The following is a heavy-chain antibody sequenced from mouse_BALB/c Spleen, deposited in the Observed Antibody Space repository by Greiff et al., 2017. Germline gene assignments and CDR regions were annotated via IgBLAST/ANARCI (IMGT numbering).Heavy chain of an antibody. CDR2: IWSGGST. J-gene: IGHJ3*01. V-gene: IGHV2-4-1*01. Sequence: QVQLKESGPGLVQPSQSLSITCTVSGFSLTSYGVHWVRQSPGKGLEWLGVIWSGGSTDYNAAFISRLSISKDNSKSQVFFKMNSLQADDTAIYYCARRGYGNYEWFAYWGQGTLVTVSA. D-gene: IGHD2-10*02. CDR3: ARRGYGNYEWFAY. CDR1: GFSLTSYG.